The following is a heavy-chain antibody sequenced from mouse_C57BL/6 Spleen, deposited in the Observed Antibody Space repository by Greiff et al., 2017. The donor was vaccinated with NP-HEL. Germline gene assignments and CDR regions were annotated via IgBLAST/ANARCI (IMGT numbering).Heavy chain of an antibody. D-gene: IGHD4-1*01. Sequence: VQLQQSGPELVKPGASVKISCKASGYTFTDYYMNWVKQSHGKSLEWIGAINPNNGGTSYNQKFKGKATLTVDKSSSTAYMELRSLTSEDSAVYYCARDWDAAYWGQGTLVTVSA. CDR2: INPNNGGT. CDR3: ARDWDAAY. J-gene: IGHJ3*01. CDR1: GYTFTDYY. V-gene: IGHV1-26*01.